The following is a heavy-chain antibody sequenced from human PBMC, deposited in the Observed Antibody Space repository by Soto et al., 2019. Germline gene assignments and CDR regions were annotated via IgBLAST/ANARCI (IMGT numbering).Heavy chain of an antibody. CDR3: ARVQSHWFDP. D-gene: IGHD6-19*01. V-gene: IGHV4-31*03. CDR2: ISYSGST. Sequence: QVQLQESGPGLVKPSQTLSLICTVSGGSISSGNYYWSWIRQHPGKGLEWLGYISYSGSTYYNPSHKSRCTLSRDTSKNQCSLKQSSVTAADTAVYYCARVQSHWFDPWGQGTLVTVSS. J-gene: IGHJ5*02. CDR1: GGSISSGNYY.